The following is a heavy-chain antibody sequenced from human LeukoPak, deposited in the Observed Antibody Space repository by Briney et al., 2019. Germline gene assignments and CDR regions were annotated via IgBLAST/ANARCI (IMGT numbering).Heavy chain of an antibody. J-gene: IGHJ4*02. CDR1: GFTFCRYA. CDR2: TSGSSGST. D-gene: IGHD2-2*01. Sequence: GGSLRLSCAASGFTFCRYAMSCVRQAPGKGLGWGSATSGSSGSTYYEDSVKGRFTISRDKYKNTLYLQMNSLGAEDTAVYYCAKIKDIVAVPAPYDYWGQGTLVTVSS. CDR3: AKIKDIVAVPAPYDY. V-gene: IGHV3-23*01.